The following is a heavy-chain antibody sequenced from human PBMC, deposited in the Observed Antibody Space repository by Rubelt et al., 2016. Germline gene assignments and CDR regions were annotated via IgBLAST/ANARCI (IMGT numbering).Heavy chain of an antibody. D-gene: IGHD1-26*01. CDR3: ASEWELLG. CDR2: INHSGST. CDR1: GGSFSGYY. Sequence: QVQLQQWGAGLLKPSETLSLPCAVYGGSFSGYYWSWIRQPPGKGLEWIWEINHSGSTNCNPSLTSRVTISVDTSKNQFSRKLSSVTAADTAVYYCASEWELLGWGQGTLVTVSS. J-gene: IGHJ1*01. V-gene: IGHV4-34*02.